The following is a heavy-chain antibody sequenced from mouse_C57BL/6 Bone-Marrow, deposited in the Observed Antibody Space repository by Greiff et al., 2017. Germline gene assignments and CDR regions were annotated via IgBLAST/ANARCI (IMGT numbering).Heavy chain of an antibody. D-gene: IGHD1-2*01. CDR2: IRYDGSN. V-gene: IGHV3-6*01. J-gene: IGHJ3*01. CDR1: GYSITSGYY. Sequence: EVQLQESGPGLVKPSQSLSLTCSVTGYSITSGYYWNWIRQFPGNKLEWMGYIRYDGSNNYNPSLKNRISITRDTAKKQVCLEVNAVTTEDTATYYGAGGTAADVSFAYWGQGTLGTVSA. CDR3: AGGTAADVSFAY.